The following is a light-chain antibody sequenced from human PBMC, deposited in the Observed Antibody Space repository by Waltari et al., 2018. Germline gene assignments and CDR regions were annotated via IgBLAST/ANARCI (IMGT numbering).Light chain of an antibody. CDR1: QSISSY. J-gene: IGKJ1*01. Sequence: DIQMTQSPSSLSASVGDRVTITSRASQSISSYLNWYQQKPGKAPKLLIYAASSLQSGVPSRFSGSGSGTDFTLTISSLQAEDVAVYYCQQYYSTPWTFGQGTKVEIK. V-gene: IGKV1-39*01. CDR3: QQYYSTPWT. CDR2: AAS.